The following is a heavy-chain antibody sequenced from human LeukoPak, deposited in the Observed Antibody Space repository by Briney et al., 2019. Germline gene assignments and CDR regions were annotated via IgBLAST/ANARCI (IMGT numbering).Heavy chain of an antibody. J-gene: IGHJ3*02. CDR2: IYSGGST. CDR1: GFTVSSNY. Sequence: GGSLRLSCAASGFTVSSNYMSWVRQAPGKGLEWVSVIYSGGSTYYANSVKGRFTISRDNSKNTLYLQMGSLRAEDMAVYYCARADCSSTSCYSFDAFDIWGQGTMVTVSS. V-gene: IGHV3-66*01. D-gene: IGHD2-2*01. CDR3: ARADCSSTSCYSFDAFDI.